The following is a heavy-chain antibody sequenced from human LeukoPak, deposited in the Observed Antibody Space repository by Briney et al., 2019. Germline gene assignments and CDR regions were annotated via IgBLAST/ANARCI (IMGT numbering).Heavy chain of an antibody. CDR1: GGSFSGYY. D-gene: IGHD6-13*01. Sequence: SETLSLTCAVYGGSFSGYYWSWIRQPPGKGLEWIGEINHSGSANYNPSLKSRVTISVDTSKNQFSLKLSSVTAAGTAVYYCARGGRLYSSSWYDYWGQGTLVTVSS. CDR3: ARGGRLYSSSWYDY. V-gene: IGHV4-34*01. J-gene: IGHJ4*02. CDR2: INHSGSA.